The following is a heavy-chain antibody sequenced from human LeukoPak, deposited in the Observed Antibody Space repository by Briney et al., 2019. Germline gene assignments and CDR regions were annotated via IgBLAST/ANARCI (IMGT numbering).Heavy chain of an antibody. J-gene: IGHJ4*02. V-gene: IGHV3-74*01. Sequence: GGSLRLSCAASGFTFSNYWRHWVRQGPGKGLVWVSRINGDGSITAYADSVKGRFTISRDSATNTLYLQMNSLRPGDTGVYYCARRGPETVATIDYWGQGTPVTVSS. CDR2: INGDGSIT. CDR1: GFTFSNYW. D-gene: IGHD5-12*01. CDR3: ARRGPETVATIDY.